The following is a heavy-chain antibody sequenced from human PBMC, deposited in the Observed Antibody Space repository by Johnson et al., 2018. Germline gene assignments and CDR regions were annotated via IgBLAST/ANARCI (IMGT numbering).Heavy chain of an antibody. J-gene: IGHJ6*02. D-gene: IGHD5-12*01. CDR1: GFTVSSNY. CDR2: IYSGGST. CDR3: ARGDSGYDWGGVYYYGMDV. Sequence: EVQLVESGGGLIQPGGSLRLSCAASGFTVSSNYMSWVRQAPGKGLECVSVIYSGGSTYYADSVKGRFTISRDNSKNTLYLQMNSLRAEDTAVYYCARGDSGYDWGGVYYYGMDVWGQGTTVTVSS. V-gene: IGHV3-53*01.